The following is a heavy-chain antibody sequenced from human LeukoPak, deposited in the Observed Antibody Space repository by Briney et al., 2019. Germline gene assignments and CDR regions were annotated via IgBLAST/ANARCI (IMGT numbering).Heavy chain of an antibody. Sequence: GGSLRLSCAASGFTFSSYSMNWVRQAPGKGLEWVSSISGSSSYIYYADSVKGRFTISRDNAKNSLYLQMNSLRAEDTAVYYCARDPGGGVRGVIIHPPFDYWGQGTLVTVSS. CDR1: GFTFSSYS. CDR2: ISGSSSYI. D-gene: IGHD3-10*01. J-gene: IGHJ4*02. V-gene: IGHV3-21*01. CDR3: ARDPGGGVRGVIIHPPFDY.